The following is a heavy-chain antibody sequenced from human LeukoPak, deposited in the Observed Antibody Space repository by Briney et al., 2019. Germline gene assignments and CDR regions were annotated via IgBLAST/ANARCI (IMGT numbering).Heavy chain of an antibody. D-gene: IGHD4-11*01. CDR1: GGSFSGYY. CDR2: IYHSGST. CDR3: ARGGAYYSNANWFDP. Sequence: SETLSLTCAVYGGSFSGYYWSWIRQPPGKGLEWIGEIYHSGSTNYNPSLKSRVTISVDKSKNQFSLKLSSVTAADTAVYYCARGGAYYSNANWFDPWGQGTLVTVSS. J-gene: IGHJ5*02. V-gene: IGHV4-34*01.